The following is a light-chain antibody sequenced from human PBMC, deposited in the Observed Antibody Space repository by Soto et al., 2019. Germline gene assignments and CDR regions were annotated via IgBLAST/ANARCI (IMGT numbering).Light chain of an antibody. CDR2: EVS. CDR3: SSYTSSSTLV. Sequence: QSVLTQPASVSGSPGQSITIAFTGTSSDVGGYNYVSWYQQHPGKAPKLMIYEVSNRPSGASNRFSGSKSGNTASLTISGLQAEDEADYYCSSYTSSSTLVFGTGTKVTVL. J-gene: IGLJ1*01. V-gene: IGLV2-14*01. CDR1: SSDVGGYNY.